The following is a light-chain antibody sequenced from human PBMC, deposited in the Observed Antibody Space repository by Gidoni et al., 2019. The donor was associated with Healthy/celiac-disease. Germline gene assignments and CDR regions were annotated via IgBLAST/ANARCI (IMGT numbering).Light chain of an antibody. V-gene: IGLV2-14*01. J-gene: IGLJ1*01. CDR3: NSYTSSSTLYV. CDR1: SRDVGGYNY. Sequence: QSALTQPASVSGSPGQSITISCTGTSRDVGGYNYVSWYQQHPGKAPKLIIYEVSYRPSGVSNRFSGSKSGNTASLSISGLQAEDEADYYCNSYTSSSTLYVFGTGTKVTVL. CDR2: EVS.